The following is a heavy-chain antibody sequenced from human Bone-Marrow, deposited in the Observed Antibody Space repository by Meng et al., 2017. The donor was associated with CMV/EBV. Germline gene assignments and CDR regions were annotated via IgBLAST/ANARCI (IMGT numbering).Heavy chain of an antibody. J-gene: IGHJ4*02. V-gene: IGHV1-46*01. CDR1: GYTFTSYY. D-gene: IGHD6-19*01. CDR3: ARLAVAGLDY. CDR2: INPSGGST. Sequence: SCKASGYTFTSYYMDWVRQAPGQGLEWMGIINPSGGSTSYAQKFQGRVTMTRDTSTSTVYMELSSLRSEDTAVYYCARLAVAGLDYWGQGTLVTVSS.